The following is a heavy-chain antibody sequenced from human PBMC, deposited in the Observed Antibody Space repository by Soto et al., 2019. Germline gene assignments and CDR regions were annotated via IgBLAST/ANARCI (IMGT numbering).Heavy chain of an antibody. CDR2: IIPIFGTA. CDR3: ASEGTWGPYYYGSGSYFNWFDP. V-gene: IGHV1-69*13. D-gene: IGHD3-10*01. CDR1: GGTFSSYA. J-gene: IGHJ5*02. Sequence: SVKVSCKASGGTFSSYAISWVRQAPGQGLEWMGGIIPIFGTANYAQKFQGRVTSTADESTSTAYMELSSRRSEDTAVYYCASEGTWGPYYYGSGSYFNWFDPWGQGTLVTVSS.